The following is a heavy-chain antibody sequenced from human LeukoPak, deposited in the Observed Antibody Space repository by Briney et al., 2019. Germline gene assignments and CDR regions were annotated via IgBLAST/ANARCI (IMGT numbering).Heavy chain of an antibody. CDR1: GGSISSHY. V-gene: IGHV4-59*11. CDR3: ARVERVGSSWYVGWFDP. D-gene: IGHD6-13*01. CDR2: IYYSGST. J-gene: IGHJ5*02. Sequence: SETLSLTCTVSGGSISSHYWSWIRQPPGKGLEWIGYIYYSGSTNYNPSLKSRVTISVDTSKNQFSLKLSSVTAADTAVYYCARVERVGSSWYVGWFDPWGQGTLATVSS.